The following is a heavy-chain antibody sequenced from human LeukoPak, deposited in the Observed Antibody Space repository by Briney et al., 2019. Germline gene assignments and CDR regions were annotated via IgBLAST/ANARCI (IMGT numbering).Heavy chain of an antibody. D-gene: IGHD5-18*01. Sequence: PGGSLRLSCAASGFTFSSYWMSWVRQAPGKGLEWVANIKQDGSEKYYVDSVKGRFTISRDNAKNSLYLQMNSLRAEDTAVYYCAKDRRVGLPRGYSYGIDYWGQGTLVTVSS. CDR3: AKDRRVGLPRGYSYGIDY. CDR1: GFTFSSYW. CDR2: IKQDGSEK. J-gene: IGHJ4*02. V-gene: IGHV3-7*01.